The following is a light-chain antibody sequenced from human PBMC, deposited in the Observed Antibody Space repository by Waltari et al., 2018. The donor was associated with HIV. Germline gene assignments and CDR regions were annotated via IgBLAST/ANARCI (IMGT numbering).Light chain of an antibody. CDR3: QQYDDWPRT. V-gene: IGKV3-15*01. J-gene: IGKJ1*01. Sequence: EVVMTQSPATLSVSPGERAALACRASQSVSRNLAWYQQKPGQPPRLLIYAASTRASGVPVWISGTGSGTEFTLTISSLQSEDFAVYYCQQYDDWPRTFGQGTRVEIK. CDR1: QSVSRN. CDR2: AAS.